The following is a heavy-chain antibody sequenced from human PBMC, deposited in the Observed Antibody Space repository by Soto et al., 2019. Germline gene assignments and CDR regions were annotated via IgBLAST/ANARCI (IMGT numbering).Heavy chain of an antibody. CDR2: LSGSGSLS. CDR3: ARDRGGALDS. Sequence: EVLLLDSGGGLVQPGGSLRLSCAASGFTFNTFAMTWVRQAPGKGLAWVSALSGSGSLSYYADSVKGRFTISRDNSKNTMYLQMNNLSVDGTAGYFCARDRGGALDSWRQGTLVTVSS. J-gene: IGHJ4*02. D-gene: IGHD2-15*01. CDR1: GFTFNTFA. V-gene: IGHV3-23*01.